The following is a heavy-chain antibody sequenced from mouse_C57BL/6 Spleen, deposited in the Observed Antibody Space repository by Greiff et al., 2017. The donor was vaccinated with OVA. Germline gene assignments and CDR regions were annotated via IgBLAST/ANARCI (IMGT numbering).Heavy chain of an antibody. CDR1: GYTFTSYW. D-gene: IGHD2-4*01. CDR3: ARGGLRRVCDY. J-gene: IGHJ2*01. Sequence: QVQLQHPGAELVRPGSSVKLSCKASGYTFTSYWMDWVKQRPGQGLEWIGNIYPSDSETHYNQKFKDKATLTVDKSSSTAYMQLSSLTSEDSAVYYCARGGLRRVCDYWGQGTTLTVSS. V-gene: IGHV1-61*01. CDR2: IYPSDSET.